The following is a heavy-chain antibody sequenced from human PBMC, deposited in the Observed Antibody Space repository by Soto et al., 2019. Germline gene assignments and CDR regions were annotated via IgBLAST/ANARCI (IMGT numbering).Heavy chain of an antibody. V-gene: IGHV1-2*04. J-gene: IGHJ6*02. Sequence: ASVKVSCKAPGYTFTGYYMHWVRQAPGQGLEWMGWINPNSGGTNYAQKFQGWVTMTRDTSISTAYMELSRLRSDDTAVYYCARDGPVVVAATYYYYGMDVWGQGTTVTVSS. CDR1: GYTFTGYY. CDR3: ARDGPVVVAATYYYYGMDV. CDR2: INPNSGGT. D-gene: IGHD2-15*01.